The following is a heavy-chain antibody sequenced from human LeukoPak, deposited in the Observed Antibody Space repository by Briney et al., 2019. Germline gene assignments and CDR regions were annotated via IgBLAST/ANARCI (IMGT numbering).Heavy chain of an antibody. J-gene: IGHJ6*02. CDR2: ISAYNGNT. V-gene: IGHV1-18*01. Sequence: GASVKVSCKASGYTFTSYGISWVRQAPGQGLEWMGWISAYNGNTDYAQKLQGRVTMTTDTSTSTAYMELRSLRSDDTAVYYCARRLGSSSSQGGMDVWGQGTTVTVSS. CDR3: ARRLGSSSSQGGMDV. CDR1: GYTFTSYG. D-gene: IGHD6-6*01.